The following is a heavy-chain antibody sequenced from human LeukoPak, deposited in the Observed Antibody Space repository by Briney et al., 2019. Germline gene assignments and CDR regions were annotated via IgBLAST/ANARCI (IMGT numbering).Heavy chain of an antibody. V-gene: IGHV3-7*05. D-gene: IGHD5-24*01. J-gene: IGHJ4*02. CDR2: IKQDGSEK. CDR3: ARGGDGYNSPDFDY. CDR1: GFTFTSYG. Sequence: SGGSLRLSCAASGFTFTSYGMSWVRQAPGRGLEWVADIKQDGSEKYYVDSVKGRFTISRDNAKNALYLQMNSLRAEDTAVYYCARGGDGYNSPDFDYWGQGTLVTVSS.